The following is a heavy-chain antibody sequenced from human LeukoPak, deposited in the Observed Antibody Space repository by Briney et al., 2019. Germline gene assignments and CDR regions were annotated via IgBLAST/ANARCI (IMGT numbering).Heavy chain of an antibody. CDR3: GCGRNFTMVRGVIILGHYYYMDV. Sequence: SVKVSCKAAGGTFSSYAISWVRQAPGQGLEWMGGIIPIFGTANYAQKFQGRVTITADESTSTAYMELSSLRSEDTAVYYCGCGRNFTMVRGVIILGHYYYMDVWGKGTTVTISS. CDR2: IIPIFGTA. CDR1: GGTFSSYA. J-gene: IGHJ6*03. V-gene: IGHV1-69*13. D-gene: IGHD3-10*01.